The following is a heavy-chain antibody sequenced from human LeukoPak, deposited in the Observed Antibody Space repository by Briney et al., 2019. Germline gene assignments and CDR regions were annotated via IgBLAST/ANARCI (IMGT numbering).Heavy chain of an antibody. CDR2: INHSGST. V-gene: IGHV4-34*01. Sequence: ETLSLTCAVYGGSFSGYYWSWIRQPPGKGLEWIGEINHSGSTNYNPSLKSRVTISVDTSKNQFSLKLSSVTAADTAVYYCARGRGSGYSRAFDYWGQGTLVTVSS. J-gene: IGHJ4*02. CDR3: ARGRGSGYSRAFDY. D-gene: IGHD3-3*01. CDR1: GGSFSGYY.